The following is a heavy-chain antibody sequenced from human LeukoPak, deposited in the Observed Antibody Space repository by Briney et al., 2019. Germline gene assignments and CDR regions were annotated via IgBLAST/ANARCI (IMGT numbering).Heavy chain of an antibody. D-gene: IGHD3-16*02. CDR2: ISGSGDT. CDR3: AKDKELSLRDDRHY. V-gene: IGHV3-23*01. CDR1: GLTFSSYV. J-gene: IGHJ4*02. Sequence: GGSLRLSCAASGLTFSSYVMTWVRQAPGKGLEWVSGISGSGDTYYADSVKGRFTISRDNSKNMVYLQMNSLRAEDTAVYYCAKDKELSLRDDRHYWGQGTLVTVSS.